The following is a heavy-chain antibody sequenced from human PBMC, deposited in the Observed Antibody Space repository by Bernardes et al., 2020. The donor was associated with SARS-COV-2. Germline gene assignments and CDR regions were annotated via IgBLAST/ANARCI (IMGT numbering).Heavy chain of an antibody. V-gene: IGHV3-7*01. Sequence: GGSLRLSCAASGFTFSSYWMSWVRQAPGKGLEWVANIKQDGSEKYYVDSVKGRFTISRDNAKNSLYLQMNSLRAEDTAVYYCARDPTPTTYYYDSNSVDYFDYWGQGTLVTVSS. D-gene: IGHD3-22*01. CDR3: ARDPTPTTYYYDSNSVDYFDY. J-gene: IGHJ4*02. CDR2: IKQDGSEK. CDR1: GFTFSSYW.